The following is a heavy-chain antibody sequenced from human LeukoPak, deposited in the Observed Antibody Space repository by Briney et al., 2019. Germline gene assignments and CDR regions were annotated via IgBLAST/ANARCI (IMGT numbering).Heavy chain of an antibody. CDR2: IYPGDSDT. CDR3: ARKGTEDTAMVHLDY. Sequence: PGEALKISCKASGYSFISYWIGWVRQMPGKGLEWMGIIYPGDSDTRYSPSFQGQVTISADKSISTAYLQWSSLKASDTAIYYCARKGTEDTAMVHLDYWGQGTLVTVSS. J-gene: IGHJ4*02. D-gene: IGHD5-18*01. V-gene: IGHV5-51*01. CDR1: GYSFISYW.